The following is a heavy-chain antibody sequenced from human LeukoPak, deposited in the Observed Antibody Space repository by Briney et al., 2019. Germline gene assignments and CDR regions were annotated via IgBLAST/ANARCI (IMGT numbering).Heavy chain of an antibody. CDR3: AKDEVVPGYYYTDV. J-gene: IGHJ6*03. V-gene: IGHV3-7*01. Sequence: PGGSLRLSCVTSGFSFSTSWMNWVRQAPGKGLEWVANIKEDGSVKNYADSVKGRFTISRDNAKNSLYLDINCLRAEDTAVYYCAKDEVVPGYYYTDVWGRGTTVTISS. CDR1: GFSFSTSW. D-gene: IGHD2-2*01. CDR2: IKEDGSVK.